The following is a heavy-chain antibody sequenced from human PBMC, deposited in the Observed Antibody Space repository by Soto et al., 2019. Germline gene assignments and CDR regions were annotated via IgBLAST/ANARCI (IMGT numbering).Heavy chain of an antibody. J-gene: IGHJ4*02. D-gene: IGHD3-22*01. CDR3: AKGQGYYFDATGYTFDY. CDR1: GFPFNNYA. V-gene: IGHV3-23*01. Sequence: GGSLRLSCAASGFPFNNYALTWVRQAPGKGLEWVSCISGSGGSTYYTDSVKGRFTISRDDSKNTLFPQMNSLRAEDTAVYYCAKGQGYYFDATGYTFDYWGLGTLVTVSS. CDR2: ISGSGGST.